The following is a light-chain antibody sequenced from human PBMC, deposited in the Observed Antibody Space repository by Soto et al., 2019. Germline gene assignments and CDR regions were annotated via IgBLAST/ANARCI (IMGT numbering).Light chain of an antibody. CDR1: QGIDSW. V-gene: IGKV1-12*01. CDR2: SAS. CDR3: QQANSFPQT. J-gene: IGKJ1*01. Sequence: DIQMTQSPSSVSASVGDRVTITCRASQGIDSWLAWYQQKPGKAPKLLIYSASTLQSGVPSRFSGSGFGTDFTLTITSLQPEDFATYYCQQANSFPQTFGQGTKVDIK.